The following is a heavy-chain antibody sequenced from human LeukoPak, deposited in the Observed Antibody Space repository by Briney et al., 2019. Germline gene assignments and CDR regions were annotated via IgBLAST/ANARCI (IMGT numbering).Heavy chain of an antibody. CDR1: GYTFTSYD. D-gene: IGHD1-26*01. CDR3: ARLSSGSYSDFDY. Sequence: ASVKVSCKASGYTFTSYDINWVRQAPGQGLEWMGWINTNTGNPTYAQGFTGRFVFSLDTSVSTAYLQISSLKAEDTAVYYCARLSSGSYSDFDYWGQGTLVTVSS. J-gene: IGHJ4*02. CDR2: INTNTGNP. V-gene: IGHV7-4-1*02.